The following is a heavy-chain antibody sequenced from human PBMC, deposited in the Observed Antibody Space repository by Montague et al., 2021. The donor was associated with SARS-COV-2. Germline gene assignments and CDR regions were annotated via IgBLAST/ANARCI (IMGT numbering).Heavy chain of an antibody. CDR3: AKDPPGTAYYYYYMDV. J-gene: IGHJ6*03. CDR1: GFTFSSYG. CDR2: ISYDGSNK. D-gene: IGHD1-1*01. Sequence: SLRLSCAASGFTFSSYGMHWVRQAPGKGLEWVAVISYDGSNKYYADSVKGRFTIPRDNSKNTLYLQMNSLRAEDTAVYYCAKDPPGTAYYYYYMDVWGKGTTVTVSS. V-gene: IGHV3-30*18.